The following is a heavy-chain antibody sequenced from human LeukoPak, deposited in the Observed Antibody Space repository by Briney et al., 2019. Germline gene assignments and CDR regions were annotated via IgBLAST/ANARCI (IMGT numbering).Heavy chain of an antibody. CDR2: ISSSGDKT. CDR3: AKGLEPATDVKQTFDF. D-gene: IGHD1-26*01. J-gene: IGHJ4*02. V-gene: IGHV3-23*01. Sequence: PGGSLRLSCGASGFTFTKYAMSWVRQGPGKGLEWVSAISSSGDKTHYVDSVKGRFTISRDNSRNTVYLQMNSLRVEDAALYYCAKGLEPATDVKQTFDFWGQGALVTVSS. CDR1: GFTFTKYA.